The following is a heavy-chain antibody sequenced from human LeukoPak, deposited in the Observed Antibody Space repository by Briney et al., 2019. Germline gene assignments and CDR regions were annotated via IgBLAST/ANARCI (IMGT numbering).Heavy chain of an antibody. CDR2: IYHSGST. CDR3: ARDLHGGNSVDWYFDL. CDR1: GYSISSGYY. J-gene: IGHJ2*01. V-gene: IGHV4-38-2*02. Sequence: SETLSLTCTVSGYSISSGYYWGWIRQPPGKGLEWIGSIYHSGSTYYNPSLKSRVTISVDTSKNQFSLKLSSVTAADTAVYYCARDLHGGNSVDWYFDLWGRGTLVTVSS. D-gene: IGHD4-23*01.